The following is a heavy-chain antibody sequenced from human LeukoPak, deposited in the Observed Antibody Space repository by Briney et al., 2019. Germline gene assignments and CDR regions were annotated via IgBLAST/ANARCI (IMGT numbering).Heavy chain of an antibody. J-gene: IGHJ4*02. D-gene: IGHD6-6*01. V-gene: IGHV3-21*01. CDR3: ASGYSSSSIDY. CDR2: ISSSSSYI. Sequence: GGSLRLSCAAAGFTFSSYSMNWVRQAPGKGLEWVSSISSSSSYIYYADSVKGRFTISRDNAKNSLYLQMNSLRAQDTAVYYCASGYSSSSIDYWGQGTLITVSS. CDR1: GFTFSSYS.